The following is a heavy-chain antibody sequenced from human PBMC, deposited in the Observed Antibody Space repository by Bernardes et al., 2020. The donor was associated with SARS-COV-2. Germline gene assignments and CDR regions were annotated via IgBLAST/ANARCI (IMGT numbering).Heavy chain of an antibody. Sequence: SVKVSCKASGFTFVSSAMQWVRQSRGQRLEWMGWIVVASGKTTYAQMFQEGVTITRDMSTRTAYMELSSLKSEDTAVYYCAADVRASEAEYFQLWGQGTLVTVS. V-gene: IGHV1-58*02. J-gene: IGHJ1*01. CDR1: GFTFVSSA. CDR3: AADVRASEAEYFQL. CDR2: IVVASGKT.